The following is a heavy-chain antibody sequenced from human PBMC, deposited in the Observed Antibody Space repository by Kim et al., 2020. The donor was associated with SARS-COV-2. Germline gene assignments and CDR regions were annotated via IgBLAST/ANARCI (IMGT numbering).Heavy chain of an antibody. CDR2: ISSSSSYT. V-gene: IGHV3-11*06. J-gene: IGHJ3*02. Sequence: GGSLRLSCAASGFTFSDYYMSWIRQAPGKGLEWVSYISSSSSYTNYADSVKGRFTISRDNAKNSLYLQMNSLRAEDTAVYYCAREISIFGSPDDAFDIWGQGTMVTVSS. CDR1: GFTFSDYY. CDR3: AREISIFGSPDDAFDI. D-gene: IGHD3-3*02.